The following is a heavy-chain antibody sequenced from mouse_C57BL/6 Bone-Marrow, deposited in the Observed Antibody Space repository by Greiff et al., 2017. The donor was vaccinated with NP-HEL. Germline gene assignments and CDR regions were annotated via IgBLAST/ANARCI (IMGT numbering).Heavy chain of an antibody. V-gene: IGHV1-55*01. D-gene: IGHD1-1*01. CDR1: GYTFTSYW. Sequence: QVQLQQPGAELVKPGASVKMSCKASGYTFTSYWITWVKQRPGQGLEWIGDIYPGSGSTNYNEKFKSKATLTVDTSSSTAYMQLSSLTSEDSAVYYCEGQYDYGSSYWYFDVWGTGTTVTVSS. CDR2: IYPGSGST. CDR3: EGQYDYGSSYWYFDV. J-gene: IGHJ1*03.